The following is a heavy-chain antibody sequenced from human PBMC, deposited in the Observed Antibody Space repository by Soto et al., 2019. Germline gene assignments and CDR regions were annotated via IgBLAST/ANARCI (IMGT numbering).Heavy chain of an antibody. J-gene: IGHJ4*02. Sequence: QVQLVESGGGVVQPGRSLRLSCAASGFTFSSYGMHWVRQAPGKGLEWVAVISYDGSNKYYADSVKGRFTISRDNSKNTLYLQMNSLRAEDTAVYYCANTGGSDDYWGQGTQVTVSS. D-gene: IGHD2-8*02. CDR3: ANTGGSDDY. CDR2: ISYDGSNK. V-gene: IGHV3-30*18. CDR1: GFTFSSYG.